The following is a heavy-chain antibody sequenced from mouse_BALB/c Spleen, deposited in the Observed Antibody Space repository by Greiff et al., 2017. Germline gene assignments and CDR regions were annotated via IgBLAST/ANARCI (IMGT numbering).Heavy chain of an antibody. J-gene: IGHJ2*01. CDR2: IDPANGNT. D-gene: IGHD1-1*01. CDR1: GFNIKDTY. Sequence: VQLQQSGAELVKPGASVKLSCTASGFNIKDTYMHWVKQRPEQGLEWIGRIDPANGNTKYDPKFQGKATITADTSSNTAYLQLSSLTSEDTAVYYCARWDYYGSSPFDDWGQGTTLTVAS. V-gene: IGHV14-3*02. CDR3: ARWDYYGSSPFDD.